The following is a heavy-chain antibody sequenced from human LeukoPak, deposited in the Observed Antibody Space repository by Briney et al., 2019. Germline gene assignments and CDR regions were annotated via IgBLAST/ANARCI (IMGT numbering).Heavy chain of an antibody. V-gene: IGHV1-18*01. J-gene: IGHJ4*02. CDR3: ARLSGGNFDY. CDR1: GYTFTSYG. Sequence: GESLKISCKGSGYTFTSYGISWVRQAPGQGLEWMGWISAYNGNTNYAQKLQGRVTMTTDTSTSTAYMELRSLRSDDTAVYYCARLSGGNFDYWGQGTLVTVSS. CDR2: ISAYNGNT. D-gene: IGHD4-23*01.